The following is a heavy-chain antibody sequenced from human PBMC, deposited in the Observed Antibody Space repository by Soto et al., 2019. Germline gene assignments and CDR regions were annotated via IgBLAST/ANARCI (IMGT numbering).Heavy chain of an antibody. V-gene: IGHV1-69*13. D-gene: IGHD6-13*01. CDR1: GGTVSRYA. J-gene: IGHJ6*02. Sequence: GASVKVSFKASGGTVSRYAISWLRQAPGQGLGWMSGMIPVFCSTHYTKKFQGRVTVTAVESTSTAYLEVSSLRSEDTAVYYCARRGESGSWSSDYYFYMDVWGQGTTVTVSS. CDR3: ARRGESGSWSSDYYFYMDV. CDR2: MIPVFCST.